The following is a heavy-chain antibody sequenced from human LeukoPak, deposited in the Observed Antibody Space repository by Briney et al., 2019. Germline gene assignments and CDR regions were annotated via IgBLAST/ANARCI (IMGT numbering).Heavy chain of an antibody. Sequence: GGSLRLSCAASGFSFSSYGMSWVRQAPGKRLEWVSAISGRGVNTYYADSVKGRFSISRDSSKTTLYLQMNSLRADDTAVYYCTKYLTVAGTPADYWGQGTLVTVSS. D-gene: IGHD6-19*01. CDR1: GFSFSSYG. CDR3: TKYLTVAGTPADY. J-gene: IGHJ4*02. V-gene: IGHV3-23*01. CDR2: ISGRGVNT.